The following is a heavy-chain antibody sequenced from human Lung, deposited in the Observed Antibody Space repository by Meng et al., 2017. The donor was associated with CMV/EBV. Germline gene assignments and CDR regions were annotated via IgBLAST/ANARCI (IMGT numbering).Heavy chain of an antibody. J-gene: IGHJ6*02. CDR2: IIPILGIA. V-gene: IGHV1-69*10. D-gene: IGHD3-3*01. Sequence: SVXVSXXASGGTFSSYAISWVRQAPGQGLEWMGGIIPILGIANYAQKFQGRVTITADKSTSTAYMELSSLRSEDTAVYYCARDSITIFGVVTKNDYYCYGMDVWGQGTTVXVSS. CDR3: ARDSITIFGVVTKNDYYCYGMDV. CDR1: GGTFSSYA.